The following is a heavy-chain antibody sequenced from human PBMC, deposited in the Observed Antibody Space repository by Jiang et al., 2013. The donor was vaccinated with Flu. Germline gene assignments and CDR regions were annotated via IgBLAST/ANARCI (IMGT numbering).Heavy chain of an antibody. V-gene: IGHV1-46*01. Sequence: VTMTRDTSTSTVYMELSSLRSEDTAVYYCARDSPPYSSGWNFDYWGQGTLVTVSS. D-gene: IGHD6-19*01. J-gene: IGHJ4*02. CDR3: ARDSPPYSSGWNFDY.